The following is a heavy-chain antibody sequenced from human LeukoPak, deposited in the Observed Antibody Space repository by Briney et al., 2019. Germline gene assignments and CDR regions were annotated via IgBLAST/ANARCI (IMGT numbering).Heavy chain of an antibody. J-gene: IGHJ3*02. Sequence: SGTLSLTCTVSGGSVSSSNWWSWVRPPPEKGLEWIGEIYHSGSTNYNPSLKSRVTISVDKSKNQSSLKLSSVTAADTAVYYWARASPTSPYAFDIWGPGTMVTVSS. CDR1: GGSVSSSNW. CDR3: ARASPTSPYAFDI. V-gene: IGHV4-4*02. CDR2: IYHSGST.